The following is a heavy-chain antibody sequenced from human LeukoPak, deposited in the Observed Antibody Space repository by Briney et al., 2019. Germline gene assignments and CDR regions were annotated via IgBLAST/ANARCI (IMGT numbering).Heavy chain of an antibody. CDR3: ATRAGYQYALRQSRYYYYGMDV. CDR2: IILIFGTA. Sequence: SVKVSCKASGGTFSSYAVSWVRQAPGQGLEWMGGIILIFGTANYAQKFQGRVTMTEDTSTDTAYMELSSLRSEDTAVYYCATRAGYQYALRQSRYYYYGMDVWGQGTTVTVSS. J-gene: IGHJ6*02. V-gene: IGHV1-69*06. D-gene: IGHD3-16*02. CDR1: GGTFSSYA.